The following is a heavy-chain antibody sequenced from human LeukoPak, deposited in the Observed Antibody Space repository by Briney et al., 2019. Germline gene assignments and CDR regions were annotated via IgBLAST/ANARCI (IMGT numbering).Heavy chain of an antibody. J-gene: IGHJ6*03. CDR2: IYTSGST. D-gene: IGHD2-2*01. CDR3: ARETIVVVPAASGGYYYYYMDV. Sequence: SETLSLTCTVSGGSISSYYWSWIRQPAGKGLEWIGRIYTSGSTNYNPSLKSRVTMSVDTSKNQSSLKLSSVTAADTAVYYCARETIVVVPAASGGYYYYYMDVWGKGTTVTVSS. CDR1: GGSISSYY. V-gene: IGHV4-4*07.